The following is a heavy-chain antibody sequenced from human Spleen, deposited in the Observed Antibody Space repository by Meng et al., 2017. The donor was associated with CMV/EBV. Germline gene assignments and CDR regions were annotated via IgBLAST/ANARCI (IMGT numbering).Heavy chain of an antibody. CDR3: AREGCSGGSCYGYYFDY. CDR1: FSFSDYA. V-gene: IGHV3-30-3*01. D-gene: IGHD2-15*01. J-gene: IGHJ4*02. Sequence: FSFSDYAMHWVRQAPGKGLEWVAVISYDGSNKYYADSVKGRFTISRDNSKNTLYLQMNSLKSEDTAVYYCAREGCSGGSCYGYYFDYWGQGTLVTVSS. CDR2: ISYDGSNK.